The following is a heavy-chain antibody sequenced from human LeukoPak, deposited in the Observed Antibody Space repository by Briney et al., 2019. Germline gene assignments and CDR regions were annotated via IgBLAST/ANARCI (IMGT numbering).Heavy chain of an antibody. CDR3: AKDIAPYGDYGNFDY. V-gene: IGHV3-9*01. J-gene: IGHJ4*02. Sequence: GGPLRLSCAASGFTFDDYAMHWVRQAPGKGLEWVSGISWNSGTIGYADSVKGRFTISRDNAKNSLYLQINSLRAEDTALYYCAKDIAPYGDYGNFDYWGQGTLVTVSS. CDR1: GFTFDDYA. CDR2: ISWNSGTI. D-gene: IGHD4-17*01.